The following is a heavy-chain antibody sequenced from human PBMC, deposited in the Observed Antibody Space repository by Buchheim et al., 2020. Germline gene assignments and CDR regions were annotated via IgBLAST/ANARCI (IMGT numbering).Heavy chain of an antibody. Sequence: QVQLQQWGAGLLKPSETLSLTCAVYGGSFSGYYWSWIRQPPGKGLEWIGEINHSGSTNYNPSLKSRVTISVDTSKNQFSLKLSSVTAADTAVYYCARGRMAAPGMVRGTNFDYWGQGTL. CDR1: GGSFSGYY. V-gene: IGHV4-34*01. J-gene: IGHJ4*02. D-gene: IGHD3-10*01. CDR3: ARGRMAAPGMVRGTNFDY. CDR2: INHSGST.